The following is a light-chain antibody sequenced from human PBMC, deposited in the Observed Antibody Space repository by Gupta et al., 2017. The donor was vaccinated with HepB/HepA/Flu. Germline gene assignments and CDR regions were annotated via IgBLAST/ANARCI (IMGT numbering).Light chain of an antibody. CDR3: QQYNSYMCS. J-gene: IGKJ2*04. CDR2: KAS. Sequence: DIPMTQSPSTLSASVGDRVIITCRASQSISNWLAWYQQKPGKAPKLLIYKASSLESGVPSRFSGSGSGTEFTLTISSLQPDDFATYYCQQYNSYMCSFGQGTKLEIK. V-gene: IGKV1-5*03. CDR1: QSISNW.